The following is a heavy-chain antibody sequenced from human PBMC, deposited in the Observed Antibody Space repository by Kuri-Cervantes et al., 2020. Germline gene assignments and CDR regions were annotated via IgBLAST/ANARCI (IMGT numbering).Heavy chain of an antibody. CDR1: GFTFSNYW. J-gene: IGHJ6*03. Sequence: GESLKISCAASGFTFSNYWMYWVRQAPGKGLVWVSRIKSDGGNTAYAVSVKGRFTISRDNAKNTLFLHMNSLRAEDTALYYCANELGAGDFYYHYMDVWGKGNTVTVSS. CDR2: IKSDGGNT. V-gene: IGHV3-74*03. D-gene: IGHD1-26*01. CDR3: ANELGAGDFYYHYMDV.